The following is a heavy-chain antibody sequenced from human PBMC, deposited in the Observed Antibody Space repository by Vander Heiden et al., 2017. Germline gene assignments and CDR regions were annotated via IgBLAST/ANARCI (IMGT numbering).Heavy chain of an antibody. CDR3: AREGQWLPFDF. Sequence: QVQLVQSGSELKKPGASVKVSCKASGYSFTNYAIHWIRQAPGQGLEWMGWISTNTGNPTYAQGFTGRFVFSLDTSVSTAYLQISSLKAEDTAVYYCAREGQWLPFDFWGQGTLVTVSS. CDR1: GYSFTNYA. V-gene: IGHV7-4-1*02. CDR2: ISTNTGNP. J-gene: IGHJ4*02. D-gene: IGHD6-19*01.